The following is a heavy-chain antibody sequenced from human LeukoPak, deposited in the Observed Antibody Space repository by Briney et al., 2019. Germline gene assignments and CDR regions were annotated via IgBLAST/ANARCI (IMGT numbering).Heavy chain of an antibody. J-gene: IGHJ4*02. D-gene: IGHD5-18*01. CDR2: IYYSGST. V-gene: IGHV4-39*01. CDR3: ASIRNIQLWHDY. Sequence: SETLSLTCTVSGGSISSSSSYWGWIRQPPGKGLEWIGSIYYSGSTYYNPSLKSRVTISVDTSKNQFSLKLSSVTAADTAVYYCASIRNIQLWHDYWGQGTLVTISS. CDR1: GGSISSSSSY.